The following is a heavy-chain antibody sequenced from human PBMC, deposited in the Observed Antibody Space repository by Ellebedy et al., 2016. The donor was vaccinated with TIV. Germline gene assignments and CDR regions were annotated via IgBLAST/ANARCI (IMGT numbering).Heavy chain of an antibody. Sequence: GESLKISXAASGFTFSSYAMSWVRQAPGKGLEWVSAISGSGGSTYYADSVKGRFTISRDNSKNTLYLQMNSLRAEDTAVYYCAKGVCSSTSCYLDDAFDIWGQGTMVTVSS. D-gene: IGHD2-2*01. J-gene: IGHJ3*02. CDR2: ISGSGGST. V-gene: IGHV3-23*01. CDR3: AKGVCSSTSCYLDDAFDI. CDR1: GFTFSSYA.